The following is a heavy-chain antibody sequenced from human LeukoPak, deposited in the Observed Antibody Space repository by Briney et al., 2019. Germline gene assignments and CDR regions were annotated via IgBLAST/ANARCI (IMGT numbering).Heavy chain of an antibody. CDR1: GGSIISYY. CDR3: ARGSQVGRAAAAFDY. J-gene: IGHJ4*02. Sequence: SETLSLTCTVSGGSIISYYWSWIRQPPGKGLEWIGYIYYSGSTNYNPSLKGRVTILVDTSNNQFSLRLTSVTAADTAVYYCARGSQVGRAAAAFDYWGQGALVTVSS. CDR2: IYYSGST. V-gene: IGHV4-59*08. D-gene: IGHD6-13*01.